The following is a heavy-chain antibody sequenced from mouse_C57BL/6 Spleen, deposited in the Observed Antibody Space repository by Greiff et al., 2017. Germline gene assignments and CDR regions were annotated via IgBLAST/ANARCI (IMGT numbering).Heavy chain of an antibody. D-gene: IGHD3-2*02. CDR1: GFTFSSYA. Sequence: EVQLVESGGGLVKPGGSLKLSCAASGFTFSSYAMSWVRQTPEKRLGWVATISDGGSYTYYPDNVKGRFTISRDNAKNNLYLQMSHLKSEDTAMYYCARTDSSGSYYFDYWGQGTTLTVSS. CDR2: ISDGGSYT. J-gene: IGHJ2*01. V-gene: IGHV5-4*01. CDR3: ARTDSSGSYYFDY.